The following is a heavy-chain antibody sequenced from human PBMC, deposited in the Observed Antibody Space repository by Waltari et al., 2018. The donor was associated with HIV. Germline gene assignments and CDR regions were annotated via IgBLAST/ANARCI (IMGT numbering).Heavy chain of an antibody. CDR1: GVTLSGYS. CDR3: VRGLTYCGGDCSVGH. J-gene: IGHJ5*02. Sequence: EVHLVESGGGLVRPGGPLRLSCAASGVTLSGYSLNWVRQAPGKGLEWISAITGSSSSIYYADSVKGRFTISRDNPKNSLYLQMNSLRDEDTAVYYCVRGLTYCGGDCSVGHWGQGTLVTVSS. D-gene: IGHD2-21*02. CDR2: ITGSSSSI. V-gene: IGHV3-21*01.